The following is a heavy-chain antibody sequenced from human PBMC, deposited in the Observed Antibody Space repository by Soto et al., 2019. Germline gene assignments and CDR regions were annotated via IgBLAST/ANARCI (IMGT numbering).Heavy chain of an antibody. J-gene: IGHJ6*03. CDR3: ARRLFDYDFWSGHPDYYYYMDV. Sequence: ASVKVSCTASGYTFITYGVSWVRQAPGQGLDWLGWISTYNGNTRYAERFQGRVTMTTNTTTNTAYMELSSLRSEDTAVYYCARRLFDYDFWSGHPDYYYYMDVWGKGTTVTVSS. V-gene: IGHV1-18*01. CDR2: ISTYNGNT. D-gene: IGHD3-3*01. CDR1: GYTFITYG.